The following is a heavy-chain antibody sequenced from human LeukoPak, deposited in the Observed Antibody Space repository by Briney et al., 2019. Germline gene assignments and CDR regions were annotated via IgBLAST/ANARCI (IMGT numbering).Heavy chain of an antibody. J-gene: IGHJ4*02. D-gene: IGHD1-26*01. Sequence: GGSLRLSCAASGFTFSSYSMHWVRQATGKGLEWVSAIGTAGDTYYPGSVKGRFTISRENAKNSLYLQMNSLRAGDTAVYYCARMGATGTFDYWGQGTLVTVSS. CDR1: GFTFSSYS. CDR2: IGTAGDT. V-gene: IGHV3-13*01. CDR3: ARMGATGTFDY.